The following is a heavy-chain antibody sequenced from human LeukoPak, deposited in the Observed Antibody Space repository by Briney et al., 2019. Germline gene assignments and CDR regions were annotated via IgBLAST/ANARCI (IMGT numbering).Heavy chain of an antibody. J-gene: IGHJ2*01. CDR2: TYYRSKWYN. V-gene: IGHV6-1*01. D-gene: IGHD1-26*01. CDR3: ARGKWELLSHYWCFDL. CDR1: GDSVSSNSAA. Sequence: SQTLSLTCGISGDSVSSNSAAWNWIRQSPSRGLEWLGRTYYRSKWYNDYAVSVESRITINPDTSKNQFSLQLNSVTPEDTAVYYCARGKWELLSHYWCFDLWGRGTLVTVSS.